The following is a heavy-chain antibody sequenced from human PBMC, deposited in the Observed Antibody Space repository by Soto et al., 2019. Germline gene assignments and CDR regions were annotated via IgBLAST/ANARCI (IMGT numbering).Heavy chain of an antibody. CDR1: GFTFSSYW. CDR3: ARATYSSSWYDSYYYHYGMDV. D-gene: IGHD6-13*01. CDR2: IKQDGSEK. V-gene: IGHV3-7*01. Sequence: GGSLRLSCAASGFTFSSYWMSWVRQAPGKGLEWVANIKQDGSEKYYVDSVKGRFTISRDNAKNSLYLQMNSLRAEDTAVYYCARATYSSSWYDSYYYHYGMDVWGQGTTVTVSS. J-gene: IGHJ6*02.